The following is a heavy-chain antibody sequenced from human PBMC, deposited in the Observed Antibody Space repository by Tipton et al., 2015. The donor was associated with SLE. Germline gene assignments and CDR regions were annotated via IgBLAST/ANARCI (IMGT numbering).Heavy chain of an antibody. CDR1: GGSFSGYF. CDR3: ARGRYLYSSSWGY. D-gene: IGHD6-13*01. Sequence: TLSLTCAVYGGSFSGYFWIWIRHPPGKGLEWIGEINHSGSTNYNPSLKSRVTVSVDTSKNQFSLKLSSVTAADTAVYYCARGRYLYSSSWGYWGQGTLVTVSS. J-gene: IGHJ4*02. V-gene: IGHV4-34*01. CDR2: INHSGST.